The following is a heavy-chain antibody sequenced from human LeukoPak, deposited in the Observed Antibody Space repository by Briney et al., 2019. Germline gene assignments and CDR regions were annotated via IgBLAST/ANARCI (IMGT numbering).Heavy chain of an antibody. CDR2: IYFSGYT. Sequence: SETLSLTCTVSGGSISSTSYYWGWIRQPPGKGLEWIGSIYFSGYTYFNPSLKSRVTISVETSKNHFSLKLNSVTAADTALYYCAREGGSGSSEDNWFDPWGQGTLVTVSS. D-gene: IGHD3-10*01. J-gene: IGHJ5*02. CDR3: AREGGSGSSEDNWFDP. CDR1: GGSISSTSYY. V-gene: IGHV4-39*07.